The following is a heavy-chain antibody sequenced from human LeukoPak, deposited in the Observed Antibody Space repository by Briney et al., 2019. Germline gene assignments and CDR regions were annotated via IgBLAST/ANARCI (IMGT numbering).Heavy chain of an antibody. V-gene: IGHV4-59*01. CDR2: FYHSGST. Sequence: SETLSLTCSVSGGFNTHYYWSWIRQPPGKGLEWIGYFYHSGSTNYNPSLKSRVTISVDTSKNHFSLKLSSVTAADTAVYYCARAQWLPVFDFWGQGTLVTVSS. CDR1: GGFNTHYY. D-gene: IGHD3-22*01. CDR3: ARAQWLPVFDF. J-gene: IGHJ4*02.